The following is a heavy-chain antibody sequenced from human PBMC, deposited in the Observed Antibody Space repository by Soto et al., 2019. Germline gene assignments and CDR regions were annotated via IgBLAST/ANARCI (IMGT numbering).Heavy chain of an antibody. CDR3: ARSQWFGELTYGMDV. D-gene: IGHD3-10*01. J-gene: IGHJ6*02. V-gene: IGHV5-51*01. CDR1: GYSFTSYW. CDR2: IYPGDSDT. Sequence: GESLKISCNGSGYSFTSYWIGWARQMPGKGLEWMGIIYPGDSDTRYSPSFQGQVTISADKSISTAYLQWSSLKASDTAMYYCARSQWFGELTYGMDVWGQGTTVTVSS.